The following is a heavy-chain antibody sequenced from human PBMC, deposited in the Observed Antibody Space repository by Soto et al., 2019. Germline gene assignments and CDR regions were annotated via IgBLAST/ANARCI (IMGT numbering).Heavy chain of an antibody. D-gene: IGHD6-13*01. Sequence: QVQLVQSGAEVKKPGSSVKVSCKASGDTLSSYAISWVRQAPGQGLEWMGGIIPIFGTANYAQKFQGRGTITADESTSTAYREPSSLRSEDTAMDYCAIEGYSSSELNWFAPWGQGTLVTV. CDR1: GDTLSSYA. V-gene: IGHV1-69*01. CDR3: AIEGYSSSELNWFAP. J-gene: IGHJ5*02. CDR2: IIPIFGTA.